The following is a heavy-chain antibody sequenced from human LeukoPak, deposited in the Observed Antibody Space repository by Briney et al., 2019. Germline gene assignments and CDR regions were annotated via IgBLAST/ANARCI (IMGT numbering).Heavy chain of an antibody. CDR1: GYIFISYY. Sequence: GASVKVSCKASGYIFISYYMHWVRQAPGQGLEWMGMINPTGGTTSYEQKFQGRVSLTSDTSTSTVYMDLSSLRSEDTAIYYCARDGGSSGYYGYWGQGTLVTVSS. V-gene: IGHV1-46*01. CDR3: ARDGGSSGYYGY. CDR2: INPTGGTT. D-gene: IGHD3-22*01. J-gene: IGHJ4*02.